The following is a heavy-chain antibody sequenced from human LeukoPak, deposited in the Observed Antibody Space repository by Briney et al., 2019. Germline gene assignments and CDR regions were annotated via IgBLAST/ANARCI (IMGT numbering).Heavy chain of an antibody. CDR3: ARGRTLNYYGSGSYLYYYYGMDV. Sequence: SETLSLTCAVYGGSFSGYYWSWIRQPPGKGLEWIGEINHSGSTNYNPSLKSRVTIPVDTSKNQFSLKLSSVTAADTAVYYCARGRTLNYYGSGSYLYYYYGMDVWGKGTTVTVSS. CDR1: GGSFSGYY. J-gene: IGHJ6*04. CDR2: INHSGST. D-gene: IGHD3-10*01. V-gene: IGHV4-34*01.